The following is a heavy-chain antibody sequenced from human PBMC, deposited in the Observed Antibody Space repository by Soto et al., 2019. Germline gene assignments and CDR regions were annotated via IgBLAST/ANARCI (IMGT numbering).Heavy chain of an antibody. CDR3: ARGGGEFYYHMDV. J-gene: IGHJ6*03. CDR1: GFIFSDYY. CDR2: ISSGGGTI. V-gene: IGHV3-11*01. Sequence: QEQLVESGGGLVKPGGSLRLSCGASGFIFSDYYMSWIRRAPGKGLEWISHISSGGGTINYADSVRGRFTISRDNAKNSLSLELTSLRADDTAVYYCARGGGEFYYHMDVWGKGTPVTVSS. D-gene: IGHD3-16*01.